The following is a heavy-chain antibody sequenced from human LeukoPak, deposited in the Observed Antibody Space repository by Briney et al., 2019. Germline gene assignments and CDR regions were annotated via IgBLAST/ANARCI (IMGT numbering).Heavy chain of an antibody. J-gene: IGHJ4*02. D-gene: IGHD2-2*01. CDR3: ARDSVVVPAAIRY. Sequence: ASVKVSCKASGGTFSSYAISWVRQAPGQGLEWMGGIIPIFGTANYAQKFQGRVTITADESTSTAYMELSSLRSEDTAVYYCARDSVVVPAAIRYWGQGTLVAVSS. CDR2: IIPIFGTA. V-gene: IGHV1-69*01. CDR1: GGTFSSYA.